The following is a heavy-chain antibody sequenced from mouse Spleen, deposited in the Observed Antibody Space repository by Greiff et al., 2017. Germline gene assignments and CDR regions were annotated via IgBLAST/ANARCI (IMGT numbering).Heavy chain of an antibody. J-gene: IGHJ3*01. CDR2: ISSGGGNT. Sequence: EVQLVESGGGLVKLGGSLKLSCAASGFTFSSYAMSWVRQTPEKRLEWVATISSGGGNTYYPDSVKGRFTISRDNAKNTLYLQMSSLKSEDTAMYYCARLRSSWFAYWGQGTLVTVSA. CDR3: ARLRSSWFAY. V-gene: IGHV5-9-3*01. CDR1: GFTFSSYA.